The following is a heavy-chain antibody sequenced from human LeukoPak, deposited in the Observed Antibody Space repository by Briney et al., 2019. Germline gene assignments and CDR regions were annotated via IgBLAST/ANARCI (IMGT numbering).Heavy chain of an antibody. V-gene: IGHV3-9*01. CDR2: ISWNSGSI. CDR1: GFIFNNYA. CDR3: AKDNRRHYTSGPNPDSLH. J-gene: IGHJ4*02. D-gene: IGHD6-19*01. Sequence: PGGSLRLSCAGSGFIFNNYAMHWVRQPPGKGLEWVSGISWNSGSIDYADSVKGRFTIPRDNAKNPLYLQMNSLRVEDTAFYYCAKDNRRHYTSGPNPDSLHWGQGALVTVSS.